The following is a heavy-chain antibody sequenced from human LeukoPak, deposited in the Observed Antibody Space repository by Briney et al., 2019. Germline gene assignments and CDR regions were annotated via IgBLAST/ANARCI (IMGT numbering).Heavy chain of an antibody. Sequence: GGTLRLSCVVSGFTISSHSMNWVRQAPGKGLEWVSSISENSKDIFYVDSVKGRFTISRDNAKNSLYLQMNSLRADDTAVYYCAREVDEAFDXXGQXTMVTV. V-gene: IGHV3-21*01. CDR1: GFTISSHS. J-gene: IGHJ3*02. CDR2: ISENSKDI. CDR3: AREVDEAFDX.